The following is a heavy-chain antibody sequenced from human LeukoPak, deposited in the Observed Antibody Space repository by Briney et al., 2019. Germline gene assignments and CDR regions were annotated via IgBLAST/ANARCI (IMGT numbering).Heavy chain of an antibody. Sequence: EASVKVSCKASGYTFTGYYMYWVRQAPGQGLEWMGWINPNSGGTNYAQKFQGRVTMTRDTSISTAYMELSRLRSDDTAVYYCAREIWFTFQALGYWGQGTLVTVSS. CDR2: INPNSGGT. CDR1: GYTFTGYY. V-gene: IGHV1-2*02. CDR3: AREIWFTFQALGY. D-gene: IGHD3-10*01. J-gene: IGHJ4*02.